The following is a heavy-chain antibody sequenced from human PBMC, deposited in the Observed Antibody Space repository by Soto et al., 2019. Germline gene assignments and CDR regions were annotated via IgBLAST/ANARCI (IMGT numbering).Heavy chain of an antibody. D-gene: IGHD6-19*01. CDR3: AKDATRTNGWYHFDY. V-gene: IGHV3-23*01. CDR1: RITFSYFA. J-gene: IGHJ4*02. CDR2: LNDRGDTT. Sequence: LILSCADSRITFSYFAIGWVRQAPGKGLEWVSVLNDRGDTTYYTDSVKGRFTISRDNSKNTLYLQMNSLRAEDTAVYYCAKDATRTNGWYHFDYWGQGALVTVSS.